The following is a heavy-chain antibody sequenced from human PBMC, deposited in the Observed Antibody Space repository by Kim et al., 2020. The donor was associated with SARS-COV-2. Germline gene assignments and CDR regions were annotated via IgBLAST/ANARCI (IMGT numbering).Heavy chain of an antibody. J-gene: IGHJ6*02. V-gene: IGHV4-39*01. D-gene: IGHD6-13*01. CDR3: ARIAPTQDSSNYYYYGMDV. CDR2: IYYSGST. Sequence: SETLSLTCTVSGGSISSSSYYWGWIRQPPGKGLEWIGSIYYSGSTYYNPSLKSRVTISVDTSKNQFSLKLSSVTAADTAVYYCARIAPTQDSSNYYYYGMDVWGQGTTVTVSS. CDR1: GGSISSSSYY.